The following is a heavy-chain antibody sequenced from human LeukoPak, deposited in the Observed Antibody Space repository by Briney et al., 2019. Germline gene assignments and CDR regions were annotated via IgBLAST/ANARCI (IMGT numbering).Heavy chain of an antibody. J-gene: IGHJ4*02. CDR2: ISSSSSYT. CDR1: GFTFSSYA. Sequence: GGSLRLSCSASGFTFSSYAMNWVRQAPGKGLEWVSSISSSSSYTYYADSVKGRFTISRDNAKNSLYLQMNSLRAEDTAVYYCARDASVYCSGTGCFYFDYWGLGTLVTVSS. V-gene: IGHV3-21*01. CDR3: ARDASVYCSGTGCFYFDY. D-gene: IGHD2-2*01.